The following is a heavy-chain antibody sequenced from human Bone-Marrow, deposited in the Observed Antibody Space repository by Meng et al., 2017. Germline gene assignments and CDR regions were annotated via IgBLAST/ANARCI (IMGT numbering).Heavy chain of an antibody. CDR1: GYTLTELS. Sequence: QVQSVQSGAERKKPWVSVKVSCKGSGYTLTELSMHWVRQAPGKGLEWMGGFGPEDGETIYAQKFQGRVTMTEDTSTDTAYMEPSSLRSEDTAVYYCATDSRYSSSWYKWLVRLGLNYWGQGTLVTVSS. CDR3: ATDSRYSSSWYKWLVRLGLNY. CDR2: FGPEDGET. D-gene: IGHD6-13*01. J-gene: IGHJ4*02. V-gene: IGHV1-24*01.